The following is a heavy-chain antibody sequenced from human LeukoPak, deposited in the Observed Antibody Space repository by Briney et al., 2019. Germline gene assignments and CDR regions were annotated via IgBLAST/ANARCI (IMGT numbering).Heavy chain of an antibody. J-gene: IGHJ4*02. Sequence: SETLSLTCTVSGGSISSYYWSWIRQPPGKGLEWIGYIYYSGSTNYNPSLKSRVTISVDTSKNQFSLKLSSVTAADTAVYYCARGALYYDSSGGYFDYWGQGTLVTVSS. CDR2: IYYSGST. CDR3: ARGALYYDSSGGYFDY. D-gene: IGHD3-22*01. CDR1: GGSISSYY. V-gene: IGHV4-59*12.